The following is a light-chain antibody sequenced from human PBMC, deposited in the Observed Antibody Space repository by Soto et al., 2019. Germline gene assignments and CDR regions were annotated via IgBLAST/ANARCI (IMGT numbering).Light chain of an antibody. CDR3: QQYSSYST. CDR1: QSISSW. CDR2: KAS. Sequence: DIQMTQSPSTLSASVGDRVTITWRASQSISSWLAWYQQKPGKAPKLLIYKASTLESGVTSRFSGSGSGTEFTLTISSLQPDDLATYYCQQYSSYSTFGQGTKLEIK. V-gene: IGKV1-5*03. J-gene: IGKJ2*01.